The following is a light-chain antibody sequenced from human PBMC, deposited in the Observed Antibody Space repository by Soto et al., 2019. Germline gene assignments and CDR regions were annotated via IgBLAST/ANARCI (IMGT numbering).Light chain of an antibody. Sequence: EIVLTHSPATLSLSPGERATLSCRASQSVSSYLAWYQQKPGQAPRLLIYDASNRATGIPARFSGSGSGTDFTLTISSLEPEDFAVYYCQQRSNWPPAGLTFGGGTKVDIK. CDR2: DAS. J-gene: IGKJ4*01. V-gene: IGKV3-11*01. CDR3: QQRSNWPPAGLT. CDR1: QSVSSY.